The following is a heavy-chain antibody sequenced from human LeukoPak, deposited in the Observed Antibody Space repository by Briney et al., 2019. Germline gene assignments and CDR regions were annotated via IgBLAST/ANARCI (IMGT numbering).Heavy chain of an antibody. J-gene: IGHJ6*02. CDR1: GGTFSSYA. CDR3: ASTSGSYLRLDYYYGMDV. D-gene: IGHD1-26*01. V-gene: IGHV1-69*04. Sequence: SVKVSCKASGGTFSSYAISWVRQAPGQGLEWMGRIIPILGIANYAQEFQGRVTITADKSTSTAYMELSSLRSEDTAVYYCASTSGSYLRLDYYYGMDVWGQGTTVTVSS. CDR2: IIPILGIA.